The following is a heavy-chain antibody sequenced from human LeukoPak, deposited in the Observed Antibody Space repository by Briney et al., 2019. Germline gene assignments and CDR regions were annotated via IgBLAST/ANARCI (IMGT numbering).Heavy chain of an antibody. CDR3: ARGLSDDPYYYDSSGPLDY. V-gene: IGHV4-34*01. Sequence: SETLSLTCAVYGGSFSGYYWSWIRQPPGKGLEWIGEINHSGSTNYNPSLKSRVTISVDTSKNQFSLKLSSVTAADTAVYYCARGLSDDPYYYDSSGPLDYWSQGTLVTVSS. CDR1: GGSFSGYY. CDR2: INHSGST. D-gene: IGHD3-22*01. J-gene: IGHJ4*02.